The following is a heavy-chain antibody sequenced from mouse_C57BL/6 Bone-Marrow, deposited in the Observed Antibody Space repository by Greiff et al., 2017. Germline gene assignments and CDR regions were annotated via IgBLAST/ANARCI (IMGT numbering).Heavy chain of an antibody. J-gene: IGHJ4*01. CDR3: ARTGYYYGSLYYAMDY. CDR1: GYTFTSYW. CDR2: IDPSDSYT. V-gene: IGHV1-69*01. D-gene: IGHD1-1*01. Sequence: QVQLQQPGAELVMPGASVKLSCKASGYTFTSYWMHWVKQRPGQGLEWIGEIDPSDSYTNYNQKFKGKSTLTVDTSSSTAYMQLSSLTSEDSAVYYCARTGYYYGSLYYAMDYWGQGTSVTVSS.